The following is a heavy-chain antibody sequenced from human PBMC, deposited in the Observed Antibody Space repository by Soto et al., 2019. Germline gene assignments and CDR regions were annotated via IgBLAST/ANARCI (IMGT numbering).Heavy chain of an antibody. D-gene: IGHD2-2*02. CDR1: GYTFTSSG. Sequence: GASVKVSCKASGYTFTSSGISWVRQAPGQRLEWMGWISAYNGNTNYAQKLQGRVTMTTDTSTSTAYMELRSLRSDDTAVYYCARDRRCSSNSCYTFGNWFDPWAQGTLVIVSS. CDR2: ISAYNGNT. V-gene: IGHV1-18*04. J-gene: IGHJ5*02. CDR3: ARDRRCSSNSCYTFGNWFDP.